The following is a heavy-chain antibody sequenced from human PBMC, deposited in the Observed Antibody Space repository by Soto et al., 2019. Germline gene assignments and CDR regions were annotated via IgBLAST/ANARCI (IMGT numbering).Heavy chain of an antibody. CDR2: IYYSGST. V-gene: IGHV4-59*01. D-gene: IGHD1-26*01. Sequence: SETLSLTCTVSGGSISSYYWSWIRQPPGKGLEWIGYIYYSGSTNYNPSLKSRVTISVDTSKNQFSLKLSSVTAADTAVYYCARDRVVGGAFDIWGQGTMVTVSS. CDR3: ARDRVVGGAFDI. CDR1: GGSISSYY. J-gene: IGHJ3*02.